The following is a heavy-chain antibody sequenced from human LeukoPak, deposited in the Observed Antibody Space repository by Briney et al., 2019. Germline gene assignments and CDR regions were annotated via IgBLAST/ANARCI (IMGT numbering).Heavy chain of an antibody. CDR3: ARDVPYYYDSSGYYSPFDC. D-gene: IGHD3-22*01. CDR1: GFTFNNYW. CDR2: IDSDGSAI. Sequence: GGSLRLSCAASGFTFNNYWMHWVRQAPGKGLVWVSRIDSDGSAITYADSVKGRFTISRDNSKNTVDLLMNSLRAEDTAIYYCARDVPYYYDSSGYYSPFDCWGQGTLVTVSS. J-gene: IGHJ4*02. V-gene: IGHV3-74*01.